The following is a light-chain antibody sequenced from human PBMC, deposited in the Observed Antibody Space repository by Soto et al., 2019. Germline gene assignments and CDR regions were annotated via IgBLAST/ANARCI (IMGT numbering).Light chain of an antibody. CDR1: QSVSSSY. V-gene: IGKV3-20*01. CDR2: GAS. J-gene: IGKJ2*01. CDR3: QQYGSSPPYT. Sequence: EIVLTQSPGTLSLSPGERATLSCRASQSVSSSYLAWYQQKPGQAPRLLIYGASSRATGIPDRISGSGSGTDFNLTISRLEPEDFALYYCQQYGSSPPYTFGQGTKLEIK.